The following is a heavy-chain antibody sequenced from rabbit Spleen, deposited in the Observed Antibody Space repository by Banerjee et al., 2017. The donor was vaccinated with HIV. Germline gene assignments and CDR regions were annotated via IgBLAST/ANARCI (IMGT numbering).Heavy chain of an antibody. CDR2: INMVTGKS. CDR3: ARDTGSSFSSYGMDL. V-gene: IGHV1S45*01. CDR1: GVSLNDKDV. Sequence: EQLVESGGGLVQPEGSLTLTCKASGVSLNDKDVMCWVRQAPGKGLKWIACINMVTGKSVYASWAKGRFIMSRASSTTVTLQMTSLTAADTATYFCARDTGSSFSSYGMDLWGPGTLVTVS. J-gene: IGHJ6*01. D-gene: IGHD8-1*01.